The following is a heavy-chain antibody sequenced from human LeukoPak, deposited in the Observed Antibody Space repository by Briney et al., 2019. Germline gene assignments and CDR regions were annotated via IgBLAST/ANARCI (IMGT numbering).Heavy chain of an antibody. Sequence: GRSLRLSCTGSGFNFDDYGMSWVRQAPGRGLEWISFMANEVHGATVEYAAAVKDRFIISRDDSKSIAYLQMNSLTTEDTAVYYCARERVSRMYRSGSGYRFYCYMDVWGKGTTVIVSS. V-gene: IGHV3-49*04. CDR1: GFNFDDYG. CDR3: ARERVSRMYRSGSGYRFYCYMDV. J-gene: IGHJ6*03. D-gene: IGHD6-19*01. CDR2: MANEVHGATV.